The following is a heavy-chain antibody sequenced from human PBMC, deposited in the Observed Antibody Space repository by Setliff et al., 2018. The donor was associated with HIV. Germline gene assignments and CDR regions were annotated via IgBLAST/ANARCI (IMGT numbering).Heavy chain of an antibody. J-gene: IGHJ6*02. CDR1: GYTFTSYG. CDR3: ARDLRDGFEEWFSTLDDGMDV. CDR2: ISAYDSNT. D-gene: IGHD3-3*01. Sequence: GASVKVSCKASGYTFTSYGISWVRQAPGQGLEWMGWISAYDSNTNYEHRLQGRVTMTTDTSTSTAYMELRGLISDDTAVYYCARDLRDGFEEWFSTLDDGMDVWGQGTTVTVSS. V-gene: IGHV1-18*01.